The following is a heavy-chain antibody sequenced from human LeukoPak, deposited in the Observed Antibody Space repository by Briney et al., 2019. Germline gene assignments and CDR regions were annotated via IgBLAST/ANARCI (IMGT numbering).Heavy chain of an antibody. Sequence: GSLRLSCAPSLVTFSSYAMSWVRPAPGKGRGCVSAISGSGGSTYYADSVKGRFTISTDNSKNTLYLQMNSLRAEDTAVYYCAKDEGYSSSVPNFDYWGQGTLVTVSS. J-gene: IGHJ4*02. D-gene: IGHD6-13*01. V-gene: IGHV3-23*01. CDR2: ISGSGGST. CDR3: AKDEGYSSSVPNFDY. CDR1: LVTFSSYA.